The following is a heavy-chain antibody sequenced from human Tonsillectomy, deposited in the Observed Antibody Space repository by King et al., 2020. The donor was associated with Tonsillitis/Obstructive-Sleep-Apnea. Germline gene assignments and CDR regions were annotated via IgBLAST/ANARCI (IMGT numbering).Heavy chain of an antibody. CDR2: IKSKTEGGTT. D-gene: IGHD3-10*01. V-gene: IGHV3-15*01. CDR1: GVTCSNVW. J-gene: IGHJ5*02. Sequence: VQLVESGGGLVKPGGSLRLSCAASGVTCSNVWMTWVRQAPGKGLEWVGRIKSKTEGGTTDYAAPVKGRFTISRDDSKNTRYLQMNSLKTEDPAVYYCTTRSVGPGWFDPWGQGTPVTVSS. CDR3: TTRSVGPGWFDP.